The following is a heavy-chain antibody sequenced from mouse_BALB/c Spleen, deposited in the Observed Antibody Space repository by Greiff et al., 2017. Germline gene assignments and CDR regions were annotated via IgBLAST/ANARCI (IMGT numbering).Heavy chain of an antibody. CDR3: ARSYYDYDKGAWFAY. CDR1: GFTFSSYT. CDR2: ISSGGGNT. V-gene: IGHV5-9*03. Sequence: SGGGLVKPGGSLKLSCAASGFTFSSYTMSWVRQTPEKRLEWVATISSGGGNTYYPDSVKGRFTISRDNAKNNLYLQMSSLRSEDTALYYCARSYYDYDKGAWFAYWGQGTLVTVSA. J-gene: IGHJ3*01. D-gene: IGHD2-4*01.